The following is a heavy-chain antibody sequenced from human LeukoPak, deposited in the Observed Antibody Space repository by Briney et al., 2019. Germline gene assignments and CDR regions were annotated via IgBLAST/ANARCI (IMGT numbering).Heavy chain of an antibody. D-gene: IGHD1-26*01. J-gene: IGHJ6*02. CDR1: GGSISGYY. CDR3: ARTFSESYYYYGMDV. Sequence: PSETLSLTCTVSGGSISGYYWSWIRQPPGKGLEWIGYIYYSGSTNYNPSLKSRVTISVDTSKDQFSLKLSSVTAADTAVYYCARTFSESYYYYGMDVWGQGTTVTVSS. CDR2: IYYSGST. V-gene: IGHV4-59*01.